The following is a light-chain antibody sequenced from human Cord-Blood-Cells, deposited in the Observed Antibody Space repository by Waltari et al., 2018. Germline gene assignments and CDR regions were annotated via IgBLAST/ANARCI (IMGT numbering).Light chain of an antibody. CDR3: CSYAGSYTYV. CDR1: SSDVGGYNY. CDR2: DVS. V-gene: IGLV2-11*01. Sequence: QSALTQPRSVSGSPGQSVTISCTVTSSDVGGYNYVSWYQQHPGKAPKLMIYDVSKRPSCVPDRCSGSKSGNTASLTISGLQAEDEADYYCCSYAGSYTYVFGTGTKVTVL. J-gene: IGLJ1*01.